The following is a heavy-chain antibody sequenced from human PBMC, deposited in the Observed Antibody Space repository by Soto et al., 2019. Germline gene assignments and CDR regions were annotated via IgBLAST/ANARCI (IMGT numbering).Heavy chain of an antibody. D-gene: IGHD5-12*01. V-gene: IGHV4-30-2*01. J-gene: IGHJ5*02. Sequence: PSETLSLTCAVSGYSISSGGYCWSWIRQPPGKGLEWIGYIYHSGSTYYNPSHKSRVTISVDRSKNQFSLKLSSVTAADTAVYYCARGRRRDGYNKNNWFDPWGQGTLVTVSS. CDR2: IYHSGST. CDR1: GYSISSGGYC. CDR3: ARGRRRDGYNKNNWFDP.